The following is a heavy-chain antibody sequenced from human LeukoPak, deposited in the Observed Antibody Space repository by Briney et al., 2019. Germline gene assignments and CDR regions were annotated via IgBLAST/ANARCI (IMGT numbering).Heavy chain of an antibody. D-gene: IGHD4-23*01. J-gene: IGHJ3*02. V-gene: IGHV1-69*10. Sequence: SVKVSCKASGGTFSTYATSWVRQAPGQGLEWMGGITPILGTANYAQKFQGRVTINADQSTSTAYMELSSLRSEDTAVYYCARSLIDYGGSYDAFDIWGQGTMVTISS. CDR1: GGTFSTYA. CDR2: ITPILGTA. CDR3: ARSLIDYGGSYDAFDI.